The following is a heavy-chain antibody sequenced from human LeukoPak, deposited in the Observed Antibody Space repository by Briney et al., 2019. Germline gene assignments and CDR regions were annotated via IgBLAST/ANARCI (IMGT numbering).Heavy chain of an antibody. V-gene: IGHV4-31*03. D-gene: IGHD3-10*01. J-gene: IGHJ4*02. CDR2: IYYSGST. Sequence: SETLSLTCTVSGGSISSGGYYWSWIRQHPGKGLEWIGYIYYSGSTYYNPPLKSRVTISVDTSKNQFSLKLSSVTAADTAVYYCASSGYYGSGSYSTVFDYWGQGTLVTVSS. CDR3: ASSGYYGSGSYSTVFDY. CDR1: GGSISSGGYY.